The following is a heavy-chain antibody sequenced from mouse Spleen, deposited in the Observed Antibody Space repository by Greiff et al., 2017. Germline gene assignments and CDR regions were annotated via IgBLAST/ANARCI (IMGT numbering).Heavy chain of an antibody. CDR1: GYTFTSYW. V-gene: IGHV1S127*01. J-gene: IGHJ4*01. CDR2: IDPSDSYT. Sequence: VQLQQPGAELVKPGASVKMSCKASGYTFTSYWMHWVKQRPGQGLEWIGVIDPSDSYTSYNQKFKGKATLTVDTSSSTAYMQLSSLTSEDSAVYYCTRGLYYYGSSRDAMDYWGQGTSVTVSS. CDR3: TRGLYYYGSSRDAMDY. D-gene: IGHD1-1*01.